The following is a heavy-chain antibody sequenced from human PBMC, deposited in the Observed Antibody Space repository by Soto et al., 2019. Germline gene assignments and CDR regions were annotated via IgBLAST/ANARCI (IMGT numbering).Heavy chain of an antibody. J-gene: IGHJ6*02. D-gene: IGHD1-26*01. Sequence: QPGGSLRLSCAASGFTFSSYAMHWVRQAPGKGLEWVAVISYDGSNKYYADSVKGRFTISRDNSKNTLYLQMNSLRAEDTAVCYCARDPGSYYSPYYYYGMDVWGQGTTVTVSS. CDR2: ISYDGSNK. V-gene: IGHV3-30-3*01. CDR1: GFTFSSYA. CDR3: ARDPGSYYSPYYYYGMDV.